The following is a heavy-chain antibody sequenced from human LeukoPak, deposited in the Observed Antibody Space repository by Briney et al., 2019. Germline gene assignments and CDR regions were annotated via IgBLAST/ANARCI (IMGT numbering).Heavy chain of an antibody. J-gene: IGHJ6*03. CDR3: VRDVRGIGQDYYYMDV. D-gene: IGHD3/OR15-3a*01. V-gene: IGHV3-74*01. Sequence: GGSLRLSCAASGMIFNNHWMHWIRQAPGEGLVWVARINKDGRSTTYADSVKGRFTISRDNAKNTLSLQMNSLRAEDTALYYCVRDVRGIGQDYYYMDVWGKGTTVTVSS. CDR2: INKDGRST. CDR1: GMIFNNHW.